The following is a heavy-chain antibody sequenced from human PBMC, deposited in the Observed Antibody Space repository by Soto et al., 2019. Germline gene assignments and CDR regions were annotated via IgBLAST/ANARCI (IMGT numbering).Heavy chain of an antibody. CDR2: IWYDGTKK. CDR1: GFSLRTYG. Sequence: QVQLVESGEGVVQSGRSLTLSCAASGFSLRTYGMQWLRRAPGKGLEWVAFIWYDGTKKFYANSVKGRSTISKDNSNNILYLQMSGLRAEDTAVYYCARDVVTAVAGSVNWFDPWGQRTLVTVSS. J-gene: IGHJ5*02. D-gene: IGHD6-19*01. V-gene: IGHV3-33*01. CDR3: ARDVVTAVAGSVNWFDP.